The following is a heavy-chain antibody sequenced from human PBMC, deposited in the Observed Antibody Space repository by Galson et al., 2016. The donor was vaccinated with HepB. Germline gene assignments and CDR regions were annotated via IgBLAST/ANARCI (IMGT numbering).Heavy chain of an antibody. CDR2: MSGTSGST. V-gene: IGHV3-23*01. Sequence: SLRLSCAASGFAFSNYAMSWVRQAPGKGLEWVAGMSGTSGSTHYADSMKGRFTISRDNSKNTLFLEMSRLRDEDTAVYYCAKDFGSSSSYYFGHWGQGTLVAVSS. J-gene: IGHJ1*01. CDR1: GFAFSNYA. CDR3: AKDFGSSSSYYFGH. D-gene: IGHD2/OR15-2a*01.